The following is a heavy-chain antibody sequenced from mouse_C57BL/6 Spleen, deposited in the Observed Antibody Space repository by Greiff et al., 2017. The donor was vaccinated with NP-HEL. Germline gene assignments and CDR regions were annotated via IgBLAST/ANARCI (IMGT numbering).Heavy chain of an antibody. CDR1: GYTFTSYW. CDR3: ARWAYGSSYVDY. J-gene: IGHJ2*01. CDR2: IYPGSGST. V-gene: IGHV1-55*01. Sequence: QVQLQQSGAELVKPGASVKMSCKASGYTFTSYWITWVKQRPGQGLEWIGDIYPGSGSTNYNEKFKSKATLTVDTSSSTAYMQLSSLTSEDSAVYYCARWAYGSSYVDYWGQGTTLTVSS. D-gene: IGHD1-1*01.